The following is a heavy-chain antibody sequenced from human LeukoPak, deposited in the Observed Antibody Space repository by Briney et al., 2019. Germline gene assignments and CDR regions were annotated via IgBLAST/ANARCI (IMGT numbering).Heavy chain of an antibody. CDR3: ARDSGAVAGRGDI. V-gene: IGHV4-31*03. CDR2: IYYSGST. Sequence: SQTLSLTCSVSGGSISSGGYYWNWIRQPPGKGLEWIGYIYYSGSTYYNPSLKSRVTISVDTSKNQFSLKLSSVTAADTAMYYCARDSGAVAGRGDIWGQGTMVTVSS. CDR1: GGSISSGGYY. J-gene: IGHJ3*02. D-gene: IGHD6-19*01.